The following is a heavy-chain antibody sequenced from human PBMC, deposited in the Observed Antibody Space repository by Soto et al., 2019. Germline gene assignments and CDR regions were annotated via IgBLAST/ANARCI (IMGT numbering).Heavy chain of an antibody. Sequence: EVQLLESGGGLVQPGGSLRLSCAASGFTFSRYAMSWVRQAPGKGLEWVSGISGSGRSTSYADSVKGRFTISRDNSKNTWYLQMNSLRAEDAAVYYCAKEEGYSSAWTEIDYWGQGTLVTVSS. V-gene: IGHV3-23*01. CDR3: AKEEGYSSAWTEIDY. CDR1: GFTFSRYA. D-gene: IGHD6-19*01. CDR2: ISGSGRST. J-gene: IGHJ4*02.